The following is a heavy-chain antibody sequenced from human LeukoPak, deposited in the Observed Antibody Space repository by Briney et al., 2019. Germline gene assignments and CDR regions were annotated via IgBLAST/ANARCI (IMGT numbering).Heavy chain of an antibody. Sequence: ASVKFSCKVSGYTLTELSMHWVRQAPGKGLERMGGFDPEDGETIYAQKFQGRVTMTEDTSTDTAYMELSSLRSEDTAVYYCATASYSYGPRLSPFDYWGQGTLVTVSS. D-gene: IGHD5-18*01. CDR3: ATASYSYGPRLSPFDY. CDR2: FDPEDGET. V-gene: IGHV1-24*01. J-gene: IGHJ4*02. CDR1: GYTLTELS.